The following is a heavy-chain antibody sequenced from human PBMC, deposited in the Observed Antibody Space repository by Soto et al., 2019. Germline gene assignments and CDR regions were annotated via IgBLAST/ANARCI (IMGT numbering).Heavy chain of an antibody. J-gene: IGHJ5*02. Sequence: SETLSLTCTVSGGSITSSSYYWGWIRQPPGKGLEWIGSIYYSGSTYYNPSLKSRVTISVDTSNNQFSLKLSSVTAADTAVYYCATQEVGGSYVYTFDPWGQGTLVTVSS. V-gene: IGHV4-39*01. CDR2: IYYSGST. D-gene: IGHD1-26*01. CDR3: ATQEVGGSYVYTFDP. CDR1: GGSITSSSYY.